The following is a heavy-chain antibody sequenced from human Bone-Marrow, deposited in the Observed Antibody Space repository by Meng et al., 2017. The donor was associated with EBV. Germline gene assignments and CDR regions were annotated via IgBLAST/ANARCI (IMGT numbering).Heavy chain of an antibody. CDR1: GFSCSRYW. J-gene: IGHJ4*02. CDR2: NNEDGRIT. CDR3: SRDLAGSDDV. D-gene: IGHD5-24*01. Sequence: VQLVGSGGAFVQPGGSRRLSCVASGFSCSRYWMHWVRQAPGKGLVWVSRNNEDGRITSYADSVKGRFTISRDNTKNRLYLQMDSLRAEDTALYFCSRDLAGSDDVWGQGTLVTVSS. V-gene: IGHV3-74*01.